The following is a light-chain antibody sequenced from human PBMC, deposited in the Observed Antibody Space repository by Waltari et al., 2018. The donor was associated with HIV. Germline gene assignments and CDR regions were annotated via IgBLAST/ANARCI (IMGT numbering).Light chain of an antibody. CDR1: SSNIGAGYD. J-gene: IGLJ3*02. Sequence: QSVLTQPPSVSGAPGQRVTISCTGSSSNIGAGYDVHWYQQLPGTAPKLLTYGNTHRPSGFPDRFSGSKSCTAASRAITGLQAEDEAEYYCQSYYSSLSGWVFGGGTKLTVL. CDR3: QSYYSSLSGWV. CDR2: GNT. V-gene: IGLV1-40*01.